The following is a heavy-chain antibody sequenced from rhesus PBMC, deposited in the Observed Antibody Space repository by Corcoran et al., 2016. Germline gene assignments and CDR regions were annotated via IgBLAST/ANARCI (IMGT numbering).Heavy chain of an antibody. CDR1: GFTFSIYG. V-gene: IGHV3-54*02. J-gene: IGHJ5-1*01. CDR3: TRFDV. Sequence: EVQLVESGGGLVQPGGSRRLACAASGFTFSIYGLHWVRQAPGKGLEWVAVISSDGSNKYFADSVKDRFTISRDNSNNILYLQMNNLKLEDTAVYYCTRFDVWGPGVLVTVSS. CDR2: ISSDGSNK.